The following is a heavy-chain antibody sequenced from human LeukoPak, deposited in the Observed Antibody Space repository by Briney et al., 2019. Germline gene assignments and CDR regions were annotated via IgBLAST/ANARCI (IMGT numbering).Heavy chain of an antibody. V-gene: IGHV3-20*04. CDR1: GFTFDDYG. D-gene: IGHD4-17*01. CDR2: INWNGGST. J-gene: IGHJ6*03. CDR3: ARNYGDFPYYYYYYMDV. Sequence: WGSLRLSCAASGFTFDDYGMSWVRQAPGKGLEWVSGINWNGGSTGYADSVKGRFTISRDNAKNSLYLQMNSLRAEDTALYYCARNYGDFPYYYYYYMDVCGKGTTVTVSS.